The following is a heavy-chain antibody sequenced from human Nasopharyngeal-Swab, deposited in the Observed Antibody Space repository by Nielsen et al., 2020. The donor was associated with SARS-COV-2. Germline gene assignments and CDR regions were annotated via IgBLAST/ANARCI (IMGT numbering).Heavy chain of an antibody. J-gene: IGHJ6*02. Sequence: GGSLRLSCAASGFTFSSYWMSWVRQAPGKGLEWVAYIKEDGSEKYFVDSVKGRFTISRDNSKSTLYLQMNSLRAEDTDEYFCAKDGVRLNGIDAWGQGTTVTVSS. V-gene: IGHV3-7*05. CDR3: AKDGVRLNGIDA. D-gene: IGHD3-16*01. CDR1: GFTFSSYW. CDR2: IKEDGSEK.